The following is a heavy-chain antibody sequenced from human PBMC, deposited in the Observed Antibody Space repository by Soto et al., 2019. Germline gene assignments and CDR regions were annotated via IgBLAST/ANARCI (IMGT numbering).Heavy chain of an antibody. CDR2: ISGKNGNT. CDR1: GYTFISHG. D-gene: IGHD2-15*01. V-gene: IGHV1-18*04. CDR3: ARVSSSIVVVPDYGMDV. J-gene: IGHJ6*02. Sequence: QVQLVQSGVEVKKPGASVKVSGKASGYTFISHGITWVRQAPGQGLEWMGWISGKNGNTNYAQKLQGRVTLTTDTSTSTAYMELRSLRSDDTAVYYCARVSSSIVVVPDYGMDVWGQGTTVTVSS.